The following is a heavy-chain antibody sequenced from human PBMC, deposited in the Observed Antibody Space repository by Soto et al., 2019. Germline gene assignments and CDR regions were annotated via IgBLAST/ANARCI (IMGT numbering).Heavy chain of an antibody. V-gene: IGHV5-51*01. Sequence: GESLKISCKGSGYTFTTYWIGWVRQMPGKGLEWMGIIYPGDSDTRYSPSFQGQVTISADKSIGTAYLQWSSLKASDTAIYYCARQRRGNWFDPWGQGTLVTVSS. J-gene: IGHJ5*02. CDR1: GYTFTTYW. D-gene: IGHD3-10*01. CDR3: ARQRRGNWFDP. CDR2: IYPGDSDT.